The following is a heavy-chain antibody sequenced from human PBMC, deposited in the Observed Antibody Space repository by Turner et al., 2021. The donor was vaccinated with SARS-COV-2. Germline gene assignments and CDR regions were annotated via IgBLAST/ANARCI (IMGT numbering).Heavy chain of an antibody. J-gene: IGHJ4*02. D-gene: IGHD3-10*01. V-gene: IGHV3-7*01. Sequence: EEQLVESGGELVPTGGSGRLSCRDSDSRFSRFWMTWVRQAPGRGLEWVASINQNGKKIYHSASVRGRFTVSRSKDGNSLYLRMNSLSVGDTAMYDGVRGFDSWGQGTLVTVSS. CDR1: DSRFSRFW. CDR3: VRGFDS. CDR2: INQNGKKI.